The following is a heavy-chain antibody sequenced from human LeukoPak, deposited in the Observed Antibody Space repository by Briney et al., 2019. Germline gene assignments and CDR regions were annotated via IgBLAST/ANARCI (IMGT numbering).Heavy chain of an antibody. V-gene: IGHV4-34*01. J-gene: IGHJ4*02. Sequence: SETLSLTCAVYGGSFSGYYWSWIRQPPGKGLEWIGETNHSGSTNYNPSLKSRVTISVDTSKNQFSLKLSSVTAADTAVYYCARQPLDYFDYWGQGTLVTVSS. CDR1: GGSFSGYY. CDR3: ARQPLDYFDY. CDR2: TNHSGST.